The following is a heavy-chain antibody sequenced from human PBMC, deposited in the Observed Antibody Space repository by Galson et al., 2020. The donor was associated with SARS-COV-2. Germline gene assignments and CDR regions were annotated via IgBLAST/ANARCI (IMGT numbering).Heavy chain of an antibody. Sequence: SQTLSLTCGISGDSVSSYTAAWDWLRQSPSRGLEWLGRTYYRSQWYNDYAPSLTSRLTIKADTSKNQFSLELTSVTPDDTAVYFCARDKGSAVDFFDYWGQGTLVTVSS. CDR1: GDSVSSYTAA. CDR3: ARDKGSAVDFFDY. V-gene: IGHV6-1*01. J-gene: IGHJ4*02. CDR2: TYYRSQWYN. D-gene: IGHD3-10*01.